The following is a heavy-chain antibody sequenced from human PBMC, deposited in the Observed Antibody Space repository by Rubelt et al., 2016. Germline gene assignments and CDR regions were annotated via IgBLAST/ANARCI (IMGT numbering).Heavy chain of an antibody. V-gene: IGHV3-23*01. CDR2: ISGSGGST. CDR3: AGGGGVVVVPAATYFDY. D-gene: IGHD2-2*01. J-gene: IGHJ4*02. Sequence: EVRLLESGGGLVQPGGSLRLSCAASGFTFSSYAMSWVRQAPGKGLEWVSAISGSGGSTYYADSGKGRFTISRDNSKNTLYLQMNSLRAEDTAVYYCAGGGGVVVVPAATYFDYWGQGTLVTVSS. CDR1: GFTFSSYA.